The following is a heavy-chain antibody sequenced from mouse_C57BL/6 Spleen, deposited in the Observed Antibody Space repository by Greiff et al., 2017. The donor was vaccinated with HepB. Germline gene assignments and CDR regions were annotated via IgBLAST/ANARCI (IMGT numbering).Heavy chain of an antibody. CDR3: APLGATLPYYYAMDY. V-gene: IGHV1-26*01. J-gene: IGHJ4*01. D-gene: IGHD5-1*01. CDR2: INPNNGGT. Sequence: EVQLQQSGPELVKPGASVKISCKASGYTFTDYYMNWVKQSHGKSLEWIGDINPNNGGTSYNQKFKGKATLTVDKSSSTAYMELRSLTSEDSAVYYCAPLGATLPYYYAMDYWGQGTSVTVSS. CDR1: GYTFTDYY.